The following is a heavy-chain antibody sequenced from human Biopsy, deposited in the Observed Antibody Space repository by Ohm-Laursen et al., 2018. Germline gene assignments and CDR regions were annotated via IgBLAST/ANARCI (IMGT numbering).Heavy chain of an antibody. D-gene: IGHD3-22*01. V-gene: IGHV1-69*04. CDR3: ARGGYYYDSLAYYYWFDP. CDR2: IIPILRTT. J-gene: IGHJ5*02. Sequence: SVKVSCKTSTGTFDSYGVTWVRQAPGQGLEWMGRIIPILRTTTYAPKFQGRVTFTADKSSSTAYLELSSLTSEDTAMFYCARGGYYYDSLAYYYWFDPWGQGTLVTVSS. CDR1: TGTFDSYG.